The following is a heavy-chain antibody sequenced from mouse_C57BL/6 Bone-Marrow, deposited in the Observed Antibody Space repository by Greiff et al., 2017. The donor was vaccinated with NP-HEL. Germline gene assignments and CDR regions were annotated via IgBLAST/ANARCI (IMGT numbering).Heavy chain of an antibody. D-gene: IGHD2-4*01. CDR2: IDPSDSYT. V-gene: IGHV1-59*01. CDR3: ARDDYAGPYAMDY. J-gene: IGHJ4*01. CDR1: GYTFTSYW. Sequence: QVQLKQPGAELVRPGTSVKLSCKASGYTFTSYWLHWVKQRPGQGLEWIGVIDPSDSYTNYNQKFKGKATLTVDTSSSTAYRQLSSLTSEDSAVYYCARDDYAGPYAMDYWGQGTSVTVSS.